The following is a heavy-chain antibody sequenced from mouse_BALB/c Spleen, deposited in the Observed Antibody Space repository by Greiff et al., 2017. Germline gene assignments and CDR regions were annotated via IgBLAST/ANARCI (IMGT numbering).Heavy chain of an antibody. D-gene: IGHD1-2*01. CDR2: IRSKANNHAT. Sequence: EVQRVESGGGLVQPGASMKLSCAASGFTFSDTWMHWVRQSPEKGLEWVAEIRSKANNHATYYAESVKGRFTISRDDSKSSVYLQMNSLRAEDTGIYYCTSLLRPNLDYWGQGTTLTVSS. CDR1: GFTFSDTW. J-gene: IGHJ2*01. CDR3: TSLLRPNLDY. V-gene: IGHV6-6*01.